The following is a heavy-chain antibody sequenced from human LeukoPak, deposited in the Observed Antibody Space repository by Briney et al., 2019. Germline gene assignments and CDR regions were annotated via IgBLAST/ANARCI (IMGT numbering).Heavy chain of an antibody. CDR3: ARPVEYSSSSDAFDI. V-gene: IGHV3-21*01. CDR1: GFTFSSYS. J-gene: IGHJ3*02. CDR2: ISSSSSYI. Sequence: GGSLRLSCAASGFTFSSYSMNWVRQAPGKGLEWLSSISSSSSYIYYADSVKGRFTISRDNAKNSLYLQMNSLRAEDTAVYYCARPVEYSSSSDAFDIWGQGTMVTVSS. D-gene: IGHD6-6*01.